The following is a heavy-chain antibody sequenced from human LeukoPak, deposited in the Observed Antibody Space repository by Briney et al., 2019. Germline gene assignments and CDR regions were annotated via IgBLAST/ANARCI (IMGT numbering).Heavy chain of an antibody. Sequence: GGSLRLSCAASGFTFSSYWMSWVRQAPGKGLEWVANIKQDGSEKYYVDSVKGRFTISRDNAKNSLYLQMNSLRAEDTAVYYCARRGGGYSYGYVMWGQGTLVTVSS. J-gene: IGHJ4*02. CDR1: GFTFSSYW. CDR2: IKQDGSEK. D-gene: IGHD5-18*01. V-gene: IGHV3-7*01. CDR3: ARRGGGYSYGYVM.